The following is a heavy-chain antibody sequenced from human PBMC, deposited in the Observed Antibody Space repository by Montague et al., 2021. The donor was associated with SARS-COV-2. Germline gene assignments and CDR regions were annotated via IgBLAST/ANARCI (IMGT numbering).Heavy chain of an antibody. Sequence: SETLSLTCTVSGGSISSSSYYWGWIRQPPGKGLEWIGRIYYSGSTNSNPSLRSRVTISVDTSKNQFSLKLSSVTAADTAVCYCARDGSFRFGILIGPHHYYGGLDVWGQGTMVTVSS. CDR3: ARDGSFRFGILIGPHHYYGGLDV. V-gene: IGHV4-39*07. CDR1: GGSISSSSYY. D-gene: IGHD3-9*01. CDR2: IYYSGST. J-gene: IGHJ6*02.